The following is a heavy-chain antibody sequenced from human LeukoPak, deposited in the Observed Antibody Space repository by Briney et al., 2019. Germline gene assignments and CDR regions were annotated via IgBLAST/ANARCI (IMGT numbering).Heavy chain of an antibody. CDR1: GFTFSSNS. V-gene: IGHV3-21*01. J-gene: IGHJ4*02. CDR3: ARDLRGEVDY. Sequence: GGSLRLSCAASGFTFSSNSMNWVRQAPGKGLEWVSSISSSSSYIYYADSVKGRFTISRDNAKNSLYLQMNSLRAEDTAVYYCARDLRGEVDYWGQGTLVTVSS. CDR2: ISSSSSYI. D-gene: IGHD3-16*01.